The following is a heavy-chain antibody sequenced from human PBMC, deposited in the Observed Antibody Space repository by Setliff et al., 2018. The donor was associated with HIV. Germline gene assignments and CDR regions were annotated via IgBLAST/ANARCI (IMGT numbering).Heavy chain of an antibody. J-gene: IGHJ3*02. CDR2: ISWNSGNI. CDR3: AKDTTTRYSSGVGAFDI. Sequence: SLKISCAASGFTFDDYAMYWVRQAPGKGLEWVSGISWNSGNIVYADSVKGRFTISRDNAKNSLYLQMNSLRAEDMALYYCAKDTTTRYSSGVGAFDIWGQGTMVTVSS. V-gene: IGHV3-9*03. CDR1: GFTFDDYA. D-gene: IGHD6-19*01.